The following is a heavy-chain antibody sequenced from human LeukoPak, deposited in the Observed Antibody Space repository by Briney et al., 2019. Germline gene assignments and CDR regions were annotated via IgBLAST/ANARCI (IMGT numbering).Heavy chain of an antibody. D-gene: IGHD3-22*01. CDR2: IYYTGTT. CDR3: ARGFYDSSGYSNCFDP. CDR1: GDSISSSY. Sequence: SETLSLTCTVSGDSISSSYWSWIRQPPGKTLEWIGYIYYTGTTNYNPSLKSRVTMSIDTSKNQFTLSLYSVTAADTAVYYCARGFYDSSGYSNCFDPWGQGTLVTVSS. V-gene: IGHV4-59*01. J-gene: IGHJ5*02.